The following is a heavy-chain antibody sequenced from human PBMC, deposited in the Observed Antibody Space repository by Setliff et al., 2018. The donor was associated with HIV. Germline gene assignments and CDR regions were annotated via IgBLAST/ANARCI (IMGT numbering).Heavy chain of an antibody. D-gene: IGHD3-22*01. CDR1: GYTFTDYY. V-gene: IGHV1-69-2*01. J-gene: IGHJ4*02. Sequence: ASVKVSCKASGYTFTDYYMHWVQQAPGKGLEWMGRVDPEDDKTIYAEKFQGRVTITADTSTDTAYMELSSLRSEDTAVYYCARGRYYYDTSGYLPPPYWGQGTLVTVSS. CDR3: ARGRYYYDTSGYLPPPY. CDR2: VDPEDDKT.